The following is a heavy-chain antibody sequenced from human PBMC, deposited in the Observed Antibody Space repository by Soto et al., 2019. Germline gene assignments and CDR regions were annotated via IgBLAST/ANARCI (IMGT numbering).Heavy chain of an antibody. Sequence: SLRLSCAASGFTFSSYGMHWVRQAPGKGLEWVAVISYDGSNKYYADSVKGRFTISRDNSKNTLYLQMNSLRAEDTAVYYFARVLLWFGEFNPYYGMDVWGQGTTVTVSS. CDR3: ARVLLWFGEFNPYYGMDV. J-gene: IGHJ6*02. CDR1: GFTFSSYG. V-gene: IGHV3-30*03. CDR2: ISYDGSNK. D-gene: IGHD3-10*01.